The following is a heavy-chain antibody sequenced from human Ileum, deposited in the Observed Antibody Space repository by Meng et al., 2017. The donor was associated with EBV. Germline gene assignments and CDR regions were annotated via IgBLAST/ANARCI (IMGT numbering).Heavy chain of an antibody. CDR3: ARYGRCNGNSFYCFDP. Sequence: PPQQSVTRPFKPSETLSLPFAFYGGSFNYYYWTWLRQPPGKGLEWIGEIDQSGYTKFNPSLSSRATISRDTSNNQFSLRLNSVTAADTALYYCARYGRCNGNSFYCFDPWGQGTLVTVSS. J-gene: IGHJ5*02. V-gene: IGHV4-34*01. CDR2: IDQSGYT. D-gene: IGHD4-23*01. CDR1: GGSFNYYY.